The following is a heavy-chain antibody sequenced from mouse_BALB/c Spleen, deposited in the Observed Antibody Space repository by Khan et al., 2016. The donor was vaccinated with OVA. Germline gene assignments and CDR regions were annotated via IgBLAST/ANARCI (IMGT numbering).Heavy chain of an antibody. Sequence: EVQLQESGPGLVKPSQSLSLTCTVTGYSITSDYAWNWIRQFPGNRLEGMGYINYSGSTSKKPSLKSRMSISRDTSKNQIFLRLNSVTTEDTATYYCVRGRSYWGQGTLVTVSA. CDR2: INYSGST. V-gene: IGHV3-2*02. CDR3: VRGRSY. CDR1: GYSITSDYA. J-gene: IGHJ3*01.